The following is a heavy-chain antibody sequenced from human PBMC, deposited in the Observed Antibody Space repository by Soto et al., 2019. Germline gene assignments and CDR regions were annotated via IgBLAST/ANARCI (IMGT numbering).Heavy chain of an antibody. Sequence: PGGSLRLSCTASGFTFIDHGMHWVRQAPGKGLEWVASISGSVGSTFYADSVKGRFTISRDNYLNTLDLQMNSLRAEDTAVYYCAKDRTIASRTFDSWGQGALVTVSS. CDR2: ISGSVGST. V-gene: IGHV3-23*01. CDR3: AKDRTIASRTFDS. J-gene: IGHJ4*02. CDR1: GFTFIDHG. D-gene: IGHD6-6*01.